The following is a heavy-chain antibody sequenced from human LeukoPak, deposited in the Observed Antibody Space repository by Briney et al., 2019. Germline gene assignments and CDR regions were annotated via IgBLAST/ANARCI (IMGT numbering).Heavy chain of an antibody. CDR2: ISYSGST. D-gene: IGHD5-24*01. J-gene: IGHJ4*02. CDR1: GGSIGSYY. Sequence: SETLSLTCTVSGGSIGSYYWSWMRQPPGKGLEWLGYISYSGSTNYNPSLESRLTMSVDTSKNHFSLELTSVTAADTAVYYCAREEMATIDYWGQGTLVTVSS. V-gene: IGHV4-59*01. CDR3: AREEMATIDY.